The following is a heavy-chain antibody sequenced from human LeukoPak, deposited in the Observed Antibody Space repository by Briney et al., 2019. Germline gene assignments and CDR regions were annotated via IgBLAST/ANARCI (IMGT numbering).Heavy chain of an antibody. J-gene: IGHJ4*02. CDR1: GFIFSDYS. CDR3: ARDSYCPNDVCYDY. CDR2: ITTSRDQ. V-gene: IGHV3-21*06. Sequence: KSGGSLRLSCAASGFIFSDYSMGWVRQAPGKGLEWVSSITTSRDQYHADSVKGRFTVSRDNAKSSVYLQMDSLRADDTAVYYCARDSYCPNDVCYDYWGQGFLVTVSS. D-gene: IGHD2-8*01.